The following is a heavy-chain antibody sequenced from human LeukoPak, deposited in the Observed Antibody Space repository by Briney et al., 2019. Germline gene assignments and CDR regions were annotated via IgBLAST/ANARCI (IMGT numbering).Heavy chain of an antibody. J-gene: IGHJ4*02. D-gene: IGHD3-16*01. CDR2: MNPNSGNT. Sequence: GASVKVSCKASGYTFTGYYMHWVRQAPGQGLEWMGWMNPNSGNTGHAQKFQGRVTITRNTSISTAYMEQSSLRSEDTAVYYCARGRWGAPDYWGQGTLVTVSS. CDR3: ARGRWGAPDY. V-gene: IGHV1-8*03. CDR1: GYTFTGYY.